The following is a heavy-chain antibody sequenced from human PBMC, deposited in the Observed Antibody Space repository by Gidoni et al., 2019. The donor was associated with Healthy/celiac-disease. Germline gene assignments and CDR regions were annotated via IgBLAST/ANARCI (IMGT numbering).Heavy chain of an antibody. J-gene: IGHJ4*02. Sequence: EVQLVESGGGLVQPGRSLRLSCAASGFTFDDYAMHWVRQAPGKGLEWVSGISWNSGSIGYADSVKGRFTISRDNAKNSLYLQMNSLRAEDTALYYCAKDLYSSGWYYFDYWGQGTLVTVSS. V-gene: IGHV3-9*01. CDR2: ISWNSGSI. CDR1: GFTFDDYA. CDR3: AKDLYSSGWYYFDY. D-gene: IGHD6-19*01.